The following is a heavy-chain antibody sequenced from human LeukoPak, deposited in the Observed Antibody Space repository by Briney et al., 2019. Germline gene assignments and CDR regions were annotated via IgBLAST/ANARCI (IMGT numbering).Heavy chain of an antibody. Sequence: GGSLRLSCAASGFTFSSYEMNWVRQAPGKGLEWVSYISSSGSTIYYADSVKGRFTISRDNAKNSLYLQMNSLRAEDTAVYYCARVGEVATTDFDYWGQGTLVTVSS. CDR1: GFTFSSYE. CDR3: ARVGEVATTDFDY. CDR2: ISSSGSTI. J-gene: IGHJ4*02. V-gene: IGHV3-48*03. D-gene: IGHD5-24*01.